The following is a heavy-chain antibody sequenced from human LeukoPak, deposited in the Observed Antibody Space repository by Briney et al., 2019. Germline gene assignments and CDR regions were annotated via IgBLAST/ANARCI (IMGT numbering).Heavy chain of an antibody. Sequence: PGGSLRLSCTASGFTFGDYAMSWVRQAPGKGLEWVGFIRSKAYGGTTEYAASVKGRFTISRDDSKSIAYLQMNSLKTEDTAVYYCTREDYGGNSLYYYYYGMDVWGQGTTVTVSS. CDR3: TREDYGGNSLYYYYYGMDV. V-gene: IGHV3-49*04. D-gene: IGHD4-23*01. CDR1: GFTFGDYA. J-gene: IGHJ6*02. CDR2: IRSKAYGGTT.